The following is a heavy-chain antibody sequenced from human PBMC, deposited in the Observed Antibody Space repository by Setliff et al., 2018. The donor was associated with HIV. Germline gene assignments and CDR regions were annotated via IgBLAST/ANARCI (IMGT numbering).Heavy chain of an antibody. Sequence: GASVKVSCKVSGYTLTELSIHWVRQAPGKGLEGMGGVYPEYDKTFYELKFQGRVTMSEDTSTDTAYMGLTSRRSEDTAVYYCAKRAYDSSGYLRSRVSGAAFDIWGQGTXXXVSS. CDR3: AKRAYDSSGYLRSRVSGAAFDI. D-gene: IGHD3-22*01. V-gene: IGHV1-24*01. CDR1: GYTLTELS. CDR2: VYPEYDKT. J-gene: IGHJ3*02.